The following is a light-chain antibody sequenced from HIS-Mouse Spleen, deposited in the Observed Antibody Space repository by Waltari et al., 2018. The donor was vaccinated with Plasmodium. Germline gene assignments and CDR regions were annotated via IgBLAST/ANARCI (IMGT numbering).Light chain of an antibody. J-gene: IGLJ3*02. CDR2: EGS. V-gene: IGLV2-23*03. CDR1: SSDVGSYHL. Sequence: QSALTQPASVSGSPGQSITTSCTGTSSDVGSYHLLSWYQQHPGKAPKLMIYEGSKRPSGVSNRFSGSKSGNTASLTISGLQAEDEADYYCCSYAGSSTFVFGGGTKLTVL. CDR3: CSYAGSSTFV.